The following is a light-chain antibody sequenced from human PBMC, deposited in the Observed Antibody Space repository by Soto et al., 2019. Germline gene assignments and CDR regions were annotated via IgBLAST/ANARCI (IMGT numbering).Light chain of an antibody. J-gene: IGLJ1*01. CDR1: SSNIGSEA. CDR2: GDY. V-gene: IGLV1-44*01. Sequence: QSVLTQPPSASGTPGQRVSISCSGSSSNIGSEAVNWFQHLPGTTPKLLIYGDYQRPSGVPDRFSGSRSGTSASLAISGLQSQDEADYYCAAWGYSLNAYVFGTGTKVTVL. CDR3: AAWGYSLNAYV.